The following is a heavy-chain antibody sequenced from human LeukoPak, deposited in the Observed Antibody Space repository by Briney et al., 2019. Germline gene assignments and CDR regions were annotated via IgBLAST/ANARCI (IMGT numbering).Heavy chain of an antibody. V-gene: IGHV4-30-4*01. CDR2: IYYSGST. Sequence: SETLSLTCTVSGGSISSGDYYWSWIRQPPGKGLEWIGYIYYSGSTYYNPSLKSRVPISVDTSKNQFSLKLSSVTAADTAVYYCAREGYDFWSGYSRYYFDYWGQGTLVTVSS. CDR1: GGSISSGDYY. CDR3: AREGYDFWSGYSRYYFDY. D-gene: IGHD3-3*01. J-gene: IGHJ4*02.